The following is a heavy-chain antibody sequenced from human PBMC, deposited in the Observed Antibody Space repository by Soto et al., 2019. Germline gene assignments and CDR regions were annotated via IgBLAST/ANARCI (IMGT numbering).Heavy chain of an antibody. Sequence: QVQLVESGGGLVKPGGSLRLSCAASGFTFSDYYMSWIRQAPGKGLEWVSYISSSSSYTNYADSVKGRFTISRDNAKNSLYLQMNSLRAEDTAVYYCARVWQLVLLISGGMDVWGQGTTVTVSS. CDR1: GFTFSDYY. J-gene: IGHJ6*02. CDR2: ISSSSSYT. CDR3: ARVWQLVLLISGGMDV. V-gene: IGHV3-11*06. D-gene: IGHD6-6*01.